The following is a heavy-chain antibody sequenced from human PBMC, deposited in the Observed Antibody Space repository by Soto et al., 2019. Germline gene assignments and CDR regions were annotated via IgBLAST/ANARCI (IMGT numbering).Heavy chain of an antibody. D-gene: IGHD3-10*01. V-gene: IGHV4-39*01. Sequence: PSETLSLTCTVSGCSISISSYYWGWIRQPPGKGLEWIGSIYYSGSTYYNPSLKSRVTISVDTSKNQFSLKLSSVTAADTAVYYCATLWGQDWGQGTLVTVSS. CDR2: IYYSGST. CDR1: GCSISISSYY. CDR3: ATLWGQD. J-gene: IGHJ4*02.